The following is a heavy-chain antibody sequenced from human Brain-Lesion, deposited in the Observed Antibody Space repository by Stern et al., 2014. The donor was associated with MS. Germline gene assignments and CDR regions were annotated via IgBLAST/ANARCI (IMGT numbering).Heavy chain of an antibody. CDR1: GYIFTGYY. V-gene: IGHV1-2*02. D-gene: IGHD3-3*01. Sequence: QVQLVQSGAEVKKPGASVKVSCKTSGYIFTGYYIHWVRQAPGQGLEWMAWINPNTGGTKYAQKFQGRVTMGRDPSISTAYVELSSLTSDDTAVYYCARDQRGITIFGVVTDYYYLGMDVWGQGTTVTVSS. CDR3: ARDQRGITIFGVVTDYYYLGMDV. CDR2: INPNTGGT. J-gene: IGHJ6*02.